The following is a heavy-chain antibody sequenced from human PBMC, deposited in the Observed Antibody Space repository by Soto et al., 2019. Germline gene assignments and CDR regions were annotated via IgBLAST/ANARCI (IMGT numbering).Heavy chain of an antibody. Sequence: QVQLQESGPGLVKPSETLSLTCTVSSDSIAGENWWSWVRQPPGLGLEWIGEVFHTGGTNYNPSLKRRVTMKVDKSKNQFSLKLISATAADTAVYYCARVFSSGSGWMYYFDFWGQGTLVSVSS. V-gene: IGHV4-4*02. CDR2: VFHTGGT. CDR1: SDSIAGENW. D-gene: IGHD6-19*01. J-gene: IGHJ4*02. CDR3: ARVFSSGSGWMYYFDF.